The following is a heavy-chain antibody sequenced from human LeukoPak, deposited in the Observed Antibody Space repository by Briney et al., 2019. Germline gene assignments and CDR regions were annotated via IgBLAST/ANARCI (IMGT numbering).Heavy chain of an antibody. CDR2: IWYDGSNK. V-gene: IGHV3-33*01. Sequence: GGSLRLSCAASGFTFSSYGMHWVRQAPGKGREWVAVIWYDGSNKYYADSVKGRFTISRDNSKNTLYLQMNSLRAEDTAVYYCAREYSYGYYFDYWGPGTLVTVSS. J-gene: IGHJ4*02. D-gene: IGHD5-18*01. CDR1: GFTFSSYG. CDR3: AREYSYGYYFDY.